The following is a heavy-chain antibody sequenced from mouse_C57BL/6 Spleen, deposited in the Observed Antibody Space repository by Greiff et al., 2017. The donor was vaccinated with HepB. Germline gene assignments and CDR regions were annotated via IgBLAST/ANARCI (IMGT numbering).Heavy chain of an antibody. Sequence: VQLVESGPELVKPGASVKLSCKASGYTFTSYDLNWVKQRPGQGLEWIGWIYPRDGSTKYNEKFKGKATLTVDTSSSTAYMELHSLTSEDSAVYFCATNWAYAMDYWGQGTSVTVSS. D-gene: IGHD4-1*02. CDR3: ATNWAYAMDY. J-gene: IGHJ4*01. CDR2: IYPRDGST. V-gene: IGHV1-85*01. CDR1: GYTFTSYD.